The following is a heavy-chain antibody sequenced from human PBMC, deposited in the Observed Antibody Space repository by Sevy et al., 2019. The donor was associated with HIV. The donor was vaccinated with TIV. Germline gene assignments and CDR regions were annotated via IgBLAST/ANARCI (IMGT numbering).Heavy chain of an antibody. D-gene: IGHD7-27*01. Sequence: SETLSLTCAVSGGSISSGGYSWSWIRQPPGKGLEWIGYIYHSGSTYYNPSLKSRVTISVDRSKNQFSLKLSSVTAADTAVYYCARAPTGDRIYFDYWGQGTLVTVSS. V-gene: IGHV4-30-2*01. J-gene: IGHJ4*02. CDR3: ARAPTGDRIYFDY. CDR1: GGSISSGGYS. CDR2: IYHSGST.